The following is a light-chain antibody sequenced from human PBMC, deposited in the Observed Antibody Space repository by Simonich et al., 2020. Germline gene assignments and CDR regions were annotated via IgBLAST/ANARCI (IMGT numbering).Light chain of an antibody. CDR1: SSDVGGYNH. Sequence: QSALILPLSVLGSSGQSVTISCTGTSSDVGGYNHVSRSQQHQGESPELMISDVSKPPSGVPERYAASKSGTTASLTISGLQAKYEADYYCCLYACSYTLVFGGGTKLTVL. CDR3: CLYACSYTLV. V-gene: IGLV2-11*01. CDR2: DVS. J-gene: IGLJ2*01.